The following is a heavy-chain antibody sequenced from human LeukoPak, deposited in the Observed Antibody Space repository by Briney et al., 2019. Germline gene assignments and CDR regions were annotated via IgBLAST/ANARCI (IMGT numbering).Heavy chain of an antibody. Sequence: GGSLRLSCAASGFTFNIYAMHWVRQAPGKGLEWVAVISYDGSNTYHADSVKGRFTISRDNYRNTVDLEMNRLSGEDTAVYYCARSSYYGLGSNYNGWFDPWGQGNLVTVSS. D-gene: IGHD3-10*01. CDR2: ISYDGSNT. V-gene: IGHV3-30*04. CDR1: GFTFNIYA. J-gene: IGHJ5*02. CDR3: ARSSYYGLGSNYNGWFDP.